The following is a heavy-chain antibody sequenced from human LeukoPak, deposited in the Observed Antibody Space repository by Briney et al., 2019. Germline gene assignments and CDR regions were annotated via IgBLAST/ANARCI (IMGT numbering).Heavy chain of an antibody. D-gene: IGHD6-19*01. J-gene: IGHJ4*02. V-gene: IGHV3-30-3*01. Sequence: PGRSLRLSRAASGFTFSSYAMHWVRQAPGKGLEWVAVISYDGSNKYYADSVKGRFTISRDNSKNTLYLQMNSLRAEDTAVHYCARDQDPYSSGWYGGGFDYWGQGTLVTVSS. CDR1: GFTFSSYA. CDR2: ISYDGSNK. CDR3: ARDQDPYSSGWYGGGFDY.